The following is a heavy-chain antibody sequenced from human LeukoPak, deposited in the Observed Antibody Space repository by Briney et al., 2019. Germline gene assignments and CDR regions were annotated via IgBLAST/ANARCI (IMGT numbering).Heavy chain of an antibody. CDR3: ANLYSSSWYRGDAFDI. Sequence: SETLSLTCTVSGGSISSYYWSWIRQPPGKGLEWIGYIYYSGSTNYNPSLKSRVTISVDTSKDQFSLKLSSVTAADTAVYYCANLYSSSWYRGDAFDIWGQGTMVTVSS. CDR2: IYYSGST. V-gene: IGHV4-59*12. J-gene: IGHJ3*02. D-gene: IGHD6-13*01. CDR1: GGSISSYY.